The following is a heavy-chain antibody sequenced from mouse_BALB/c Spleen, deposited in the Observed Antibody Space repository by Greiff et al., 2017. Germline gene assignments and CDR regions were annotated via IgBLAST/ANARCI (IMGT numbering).Heavy chain of an antibody. J-gene: IGHJ4*01. CDR1: GFHIKDTY. CDR3: AREGEVGAMDY. CDR2: IDPANGNT. V-gene: IGHV14-3*02. Sequence: VQLQQSGAELVKPGASVTLSCTASGFHIKDTYMPWVKQRPEQGLEWIGRIDPANGNTKYDPKFQGKATITADTSSNTAYLQLSSLTSEDTAVYYCAREGEVGAMDYWGQGTSVTVSS. D-gene: IGHD1-1*01.